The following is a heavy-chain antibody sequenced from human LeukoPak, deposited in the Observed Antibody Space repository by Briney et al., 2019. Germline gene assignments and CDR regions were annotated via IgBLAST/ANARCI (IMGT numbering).Heavy chain of an antibody. D-gene: IGHD3-3*01. CDR3: AFGAIMPFDY. CDR1: GFTFTDYY. V-gene: IGHV1-2*02. J-gene: IGHJ4*02. CDR2: INPNSGGT. Sequence: ASVKVSCKASGFTFTDYYLHWVRQAPGQGLEWMGWINPNSGGTNYAQKFQGRVTMTRDTPISTAYMELSRLRSDDTAVYYCAFGAIMPFDYWGQGTLVTVSS.